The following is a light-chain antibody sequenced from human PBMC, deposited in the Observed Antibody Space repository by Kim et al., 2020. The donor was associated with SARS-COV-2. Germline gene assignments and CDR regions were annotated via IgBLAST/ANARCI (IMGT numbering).Light chain of an antibody. CDR1: QSLVDSDGNIY. CDR3: MQGTHWPWT. CDR2: KVS. J-gene: IGKJ1*01. Sequence: DVVMTQSPLSLPVTLGQSASISCRSSQSLVDSDGNIYLNWFQQRPGQSPRRLIYKVSNRDSGVPERFSGSGSGTDFTLKISRVEAEDVGGYYCMQGTHWPWTFGQGTKV. V-gene: IGKV2-30*01.